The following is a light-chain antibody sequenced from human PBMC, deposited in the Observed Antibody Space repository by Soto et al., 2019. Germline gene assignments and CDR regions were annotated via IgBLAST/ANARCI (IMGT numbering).Light chain of an antibody. CDR3: SSYTSYTSYV. CDR2: DVS. V-gene: IGLV2-14*01. Sequence: QSVLTQPASVSGSPGQSIAIYCTGTSSDVGGYKYVSWYQQYPGKAPKLMIYDVSNRPSGVPDRFSGSKSGNTASLTISGLQSEDEADYYCSSYTSYTSYVFGTGT. CDR1: SSDVGGYKY. J-gene: IGLJ1*01.